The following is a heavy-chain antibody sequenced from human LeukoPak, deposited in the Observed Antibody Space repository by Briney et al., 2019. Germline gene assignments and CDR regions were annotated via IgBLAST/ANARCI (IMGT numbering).Heavy chain of an antibody. Sequence: PSETLSLTCTVSGGSISSYYWSWIRQPPGKGLEWIGYIYYSGSTNYNPSLKSRVTISVDTSKNQFSLKLSSVTAADTAVYYCARDYSSSSGKAFDIWGQGTVVTVSS. D-gene: IGHD6-6*01. CDR2: IYYSGST. CDR3: ARDYSSSSGKAFDI. J-gene: IGHJ3*02. V-gene: IGHV4-59*12. CDR1: GGSISSYY.